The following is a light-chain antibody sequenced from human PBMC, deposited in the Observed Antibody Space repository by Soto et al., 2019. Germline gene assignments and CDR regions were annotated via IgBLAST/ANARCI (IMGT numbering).Light chain of an antibody. J-gene: IGKJ5*01. CDR2: GAS. CDR3: QQYHKWPPIT. CDR1: QSVDGY. Sequence: EVVMTQSPGTLSVSLGERATLSCRASQSVDGYLAWYQQKPGQAPRLLIYGASTRATGVTARFRGGGSGTEFTLTISRLQSEDSAVYYCQQYHKWPPITFGQGTRLEIK. V-gene: IGKV3-15*01.